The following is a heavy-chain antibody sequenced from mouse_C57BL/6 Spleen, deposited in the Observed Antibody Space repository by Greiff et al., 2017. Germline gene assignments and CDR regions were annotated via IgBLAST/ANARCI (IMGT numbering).Heavy chain of an antibody. CDR1: GYAFSSSW. D-gene: IGHD1-1*01. V-gene: IGHV1-82*01. CDR3: ARVLGGYFDV. CDR2: IYPGDGDT. Sequence: VKLMESGPELVKPGASVKISCKASGYAFSSSWMNWVQQRPGKGLEWIGRIYPGDGDTNYNGKFKGKATLTADKSSSTAYMQLSSLTSEDSAVYFWARVLGGYFDVWGTGTTVTVSS. J-gene: IGHJ1*03.